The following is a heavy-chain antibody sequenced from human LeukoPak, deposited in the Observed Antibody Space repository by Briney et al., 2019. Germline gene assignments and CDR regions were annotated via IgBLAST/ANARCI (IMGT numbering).Heavy chain of an antibody. D-gene: IGHD2-8*01. J-gene: IGHJ4*02. Sequence: GGSLRLSCAASGFTFSSYSMNWVRQAPGKGLEWVAVISYDGRQKYYADSVKGRFTISRDNSKNTLFLQMNSLRDEDTAVYYCTRVYLERLTAGYFDHWGQGTLVTVSP. V-gene: IGHV3-30*03. CDR1: GFTFSSYS. CDR2: ISYDGRQK. CDR3: TRVYLERLTAGYFDH.